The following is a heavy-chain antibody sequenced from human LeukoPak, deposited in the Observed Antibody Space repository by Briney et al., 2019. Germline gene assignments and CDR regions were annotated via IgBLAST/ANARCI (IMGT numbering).Heavy chain of an antibody. CDR2: INHSGST. V-gene: IGHV4-34*01. J-gene: IGHJ6*03. CDR3: ARRRLWQGWYYYYYMDV. CDR1: GFTFSSYA. D-gene: IGHD5-18*01. Sequence: GSLRLSCAASGFTFSSYAMSWIRQPPGKGLEWIGEINHSGSTNYNPSLKSRVTISVDTSKNQFSLKLSSVTAADTAVYYCARRRLWQGWYYYYYMDVWGKGTTVTISS.